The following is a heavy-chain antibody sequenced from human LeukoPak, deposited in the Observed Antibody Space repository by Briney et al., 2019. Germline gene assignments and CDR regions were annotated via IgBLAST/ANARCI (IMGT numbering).Heavy chain of an antibody. J-gene: IGHJ6*03. D-gene: IGHD3-10*01. Sequence: GGSLRLSCAASGFTFSSYGMHWVRQAPGKGLEWVAFIRYDGSNKYYADSVKGRFTISRDNSKNTLYLQMNSLRAEDTAVYYCAKDGSGYYYYYMDVWGKGTTVTVSS. CDR2: IRYDGSNK. CDR3: AKDGSGYYYYYMDV. V-gene: IGHV3-30*02. CDR1: GFTFSSYG.